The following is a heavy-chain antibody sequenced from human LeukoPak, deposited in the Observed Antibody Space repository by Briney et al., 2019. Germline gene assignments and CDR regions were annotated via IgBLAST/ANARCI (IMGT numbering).Heavy chain of an antibody. CDR2: IDPSDSYT. J-gene: IGHJ1*01. Sequence: GESLKISCKGSGYGFTSYWISWVRQMPGKGLEWMGRIDPSDSYTNYSPSFQGHVTISADKSISTAYLQWSSLKASDTAMYYCAGAGIAVAGNAEYFQHWGQGTLVTVSS. CDR3: AGAGIAVAGNAEYFQH. V-gene: IGHV5-10-1*01. D-gene: IGHD6-19*01. CDR1: GYGFTSYW.